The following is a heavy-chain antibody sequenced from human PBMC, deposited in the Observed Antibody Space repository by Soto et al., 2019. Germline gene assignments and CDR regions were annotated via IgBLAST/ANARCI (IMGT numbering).Heavy chain of an antibody. D-gene: IGHD3-10*01. Sequence: GGSLRLSCAASGFTFSSYAMSWVRQAPGKGLEWVSAISGSGGSTYYADSVKGRFTISRDNSKNTLYLQMNSLRAEDTAVYYCAKIEPVLLWFGESWDTKRFDYWGQGTLVTVSS. CDR1: GFTFSSYA. CDR3: AKIEPVLLWFGESWDTKRFDY. V-gene: IGHV3-23*01. J-gene: IGHJ4*02. CDR2: ISGSGGST.